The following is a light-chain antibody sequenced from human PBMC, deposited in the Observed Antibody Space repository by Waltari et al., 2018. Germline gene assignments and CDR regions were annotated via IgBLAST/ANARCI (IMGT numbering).Light chain of an antibody. CDR3: HQYYWTPET. CDR2: STS. Sequence: ETVLTQSPATLSLSPGEGATLSCGAGQSVGNDYLAWYQQTPGQAPRLLIDSTSTRATGVPDRFSGSGSGTEFTLSIARLESKDFALYYCHQYYWTPETFGPGTTVEMK. J-gene: IGKJ3*01. V-gene: IGKV3-20*01. CDR1: QSVGNDY.